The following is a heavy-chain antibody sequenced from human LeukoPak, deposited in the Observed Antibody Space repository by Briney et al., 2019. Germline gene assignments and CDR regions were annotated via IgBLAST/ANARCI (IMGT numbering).Heavy chain of an antibody. CDR3: ATGKQLPSSTAIDY. Sequence: ASVKVSCKVSGYTLTELSMHWVRQAPGKGLEWMGGFDPEDGETIYAQKFQGRVTMTEDTSTDTAYMELSSLRSEDTAVYYCATGKQLPSSTAIDYWGQGTLVTVSS. CDR2: FDPEDGET. J-gene: IGHJ4*02. CDR1: GYTLTELS. D-gene: IGHD1-1*01. V-gene: IGHV1-24*01.